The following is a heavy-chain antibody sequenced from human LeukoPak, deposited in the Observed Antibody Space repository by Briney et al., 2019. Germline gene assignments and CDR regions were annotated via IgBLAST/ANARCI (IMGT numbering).Heavy chain of an antibody. J-gene: IGHJ3*02. V-gene: IGHV3-48*03. D-gene: IGHD6-13*01. CDR3: AGGIAAAGPAAFDI. Sequence: TGGSLRLSCAASGFTFSSYEMNWVRQAPGKGLEWVSYISSSGSTIYYADSVKGRFTISRDNAKNPLYLQMNSLRAEDTAVYYCAGGIAAAGPAAFDIWGQGTMVTVSS. CDR1: GFTFSSYE. CDR2: ISSSGSTI.